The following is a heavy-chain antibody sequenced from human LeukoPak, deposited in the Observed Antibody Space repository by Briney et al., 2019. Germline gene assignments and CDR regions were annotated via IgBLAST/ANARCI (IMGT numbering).Heavy chain of an antibody. V-gene: IGHV3-7*01. CDR1: GFTFSSSW. J-gene: IGHJ4*02. Sequence: GGSLRLSCVASGFTFSSSWMTWVRQAPGKGLEWVASIREDGSQKTAVDSVRGRFTISRDNAKNSVYLQMDSLRAEDTAVYYCARGPTNGQAFDYWGQGTLVTVSS. CDR3: ARGPTNGQAFDY. CDR2: IREDGSQK. D-gene: IGHD2-8*01.